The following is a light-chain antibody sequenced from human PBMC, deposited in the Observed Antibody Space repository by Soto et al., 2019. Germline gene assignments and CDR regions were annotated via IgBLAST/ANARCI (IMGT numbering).Light chain of an antibody. CDR2: SAS. CDR3: QQYSASPRT. CDR1: QSVNIH. V-gene: IGKV3D-15*01. Sequence: EIVMTQSPATLSVSPGERATLSCRASQSVNIHLAWYQQKPGQAPRLLIHSASSRATGIPDRFSASGTGTDFTLTISRLEPEDFAVYYCQQYSASPRTFGQGTKVDIK. J-gene: IGKJ1*01.